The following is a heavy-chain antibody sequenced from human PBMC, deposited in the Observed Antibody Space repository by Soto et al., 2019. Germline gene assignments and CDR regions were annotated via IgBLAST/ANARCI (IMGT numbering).Heavy chain of an antibody. CDR3: ATRAGPVENGYNYAPIAFDY. Sequence: QVQLVQSGAEVKKPGSSVKVSCKASGGTFSSYAISWVRQAPGQGLEWMGGIIPIFGTANYAQKFQGRVTITADDSTSTAYMELSSLRAEHTAVYYCATRAGPVENGYNYAPIAFDYWGQGTLVTVSS. V-gene: IGHV1-69*01. CDR1: GGTFSSYA. J-gene: IGHJ4*02. D-gene: IGHD5-12*01. CDR2: IIPIFGTA.